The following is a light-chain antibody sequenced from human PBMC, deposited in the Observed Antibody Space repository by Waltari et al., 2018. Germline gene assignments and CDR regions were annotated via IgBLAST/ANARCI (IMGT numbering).Light chain of an antibody. CDR2: DAS. CDR1: QSVSRF. CDR3: QQRGDWPIT. V-gene: IGKV3-11*01. J-gene: IGKJ5*01. Sequence: EIVLTQSTAALSLSPGERATLSCRSSQSVSRFVAWYQQKPGQAPSLLIFDASNRATVIPARFSGSGSRTDFTLTISSLEPEDFAIYYCQQRGDWPITFGQGTRLEIK.